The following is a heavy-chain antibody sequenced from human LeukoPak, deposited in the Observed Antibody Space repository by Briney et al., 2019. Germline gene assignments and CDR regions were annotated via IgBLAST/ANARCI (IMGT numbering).Heavy chain of an antibody. J-gene: IGHJ6*04. Sequence: GGSLRLSCAASGFTFSSYWMHWVRQAPGKGLVWVSRINSDGSSTSYADSVKGRFTISRDNAENTLYLQMNSLRAEDTAVYYCARGRNTMVRGSPYGMDVWGKGTTVTVSS. D-gene: IGHD3-10*01. CDR1: GFTFSSYW. V-gene: IGHV3-74*01. CDR3: ARGRNTMVRGSPYGMDV. CDR2: INSDGSST.